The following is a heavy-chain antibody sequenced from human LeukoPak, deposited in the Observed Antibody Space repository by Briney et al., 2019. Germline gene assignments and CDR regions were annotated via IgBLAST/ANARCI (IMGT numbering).Heavy chain of an antibody. CDR2: IYPGDSDT. Sequence: GESLKISCKGSGRSFSKSWIAWVRQVPGKGLEWMGIIYPGDSDTRYSPSFQGQVTISADKSISTAYLQWSSLKASDTAMYYCASGLSVVAFDIWGQGTMVTVSS. J-gene: IGHJ3*02. V-gene: IGHV5-51*01. D-gene: IGHD2-15*01. CDR1: GRSFSKSW. CDR3: ASGLSVVAFDI.